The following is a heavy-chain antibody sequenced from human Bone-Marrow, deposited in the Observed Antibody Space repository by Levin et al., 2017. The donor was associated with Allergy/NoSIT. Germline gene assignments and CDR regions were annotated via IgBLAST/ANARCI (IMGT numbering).Heavy chain of an antibody. Sequence: AGGSLRLSCAVYGGSFSGYYWSWIRQPPGKGLEWIGEINHSGSTNYNPSLKSRVTISVDTSKNQFSLKLSSVTAADTAVYYCARDVRLGELSLYRIWYFDLWGRGTLVTVSS. CDR2: INHSGST. J-gene: IGHJ2*01. CDR3: ARDVRLGELSLYRIWYFDL. CDR1: GGSFSGYY. V-gene: IGHV4-34*01. D-gene: IGHD3-16*02.